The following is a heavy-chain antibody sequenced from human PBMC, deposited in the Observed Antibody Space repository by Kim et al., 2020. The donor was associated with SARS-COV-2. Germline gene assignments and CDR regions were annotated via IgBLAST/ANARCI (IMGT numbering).Heavy chain of an antibody. CDR2: ISYDGSNK. CDR1: GFTFSSYA. Sequence: GGSLRLSCAASGFTFSSYAMHWVRQAPGKGLEWVAVISYDGSNKYYADSVKGRFTISRDNSKNTLYLQMNSLRAEDTAVYYCAREDYYYRMDNWGQGTTVTVSS. CDR3: AREDYYYRMDN. V-gene: IGHV3-30-3*01. J-gene: IGHJ6*02.